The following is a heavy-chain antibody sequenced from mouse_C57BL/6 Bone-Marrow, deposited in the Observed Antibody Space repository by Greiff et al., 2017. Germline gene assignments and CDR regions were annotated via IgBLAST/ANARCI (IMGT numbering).Heavy chain of an antibody. V-gene: IGHV1-53*01. CDR2: INPSNGGT. J-gene: IGHJ2*01. CDR3: ARSDAYYSNYRYYFDY. D-gene: IGHD2-5*01. Sequence: QVQLQQPGTELVKPGASVKLSCKASGYTFTSYWMHWVKQRPGQGLEWIGNINPSNGGTNYNEKFKSKATLTVDKSSSTAYMQLSSLTSEDSAVYYCARSDAYYSNYRYYFDYWGQGTTLTVSS. CDR1: GYTFTSYW.